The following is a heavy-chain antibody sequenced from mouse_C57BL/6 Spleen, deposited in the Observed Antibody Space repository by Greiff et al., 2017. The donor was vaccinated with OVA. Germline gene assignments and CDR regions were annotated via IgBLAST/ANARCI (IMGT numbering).Heavy chain of an antibody. J-gene: IGHJ2*01. CDR1: GYTFTSYW. D-gene: IGHD2-2*01. V-gene: IGHV1-52*01. Sequence: QVQLQQPGAELVRPGSSVKLSCKASGYTFTSYWMHWVKQRPVQGLEWIGNIDPSDSDTHYNQKFKDKATLTVDKSSSTAYMQLSRLTSEDSAVYYSARTYGYGLDYWGQGTTLTVSS. CDR3: ARTYGYGLDY. CDR2: IDPSDSDT.